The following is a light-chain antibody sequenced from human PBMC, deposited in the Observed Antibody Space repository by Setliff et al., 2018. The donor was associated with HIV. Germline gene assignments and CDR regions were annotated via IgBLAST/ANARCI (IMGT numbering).Light chain of an antibody. CDR2: DDF. Sequence: QSALAQPPSVSSAPGQRVTISCSGSSSNIGRNTVSWYRQLPGTAPKLLIYDDFQRPSGIPDRFSGSKSGTSATLGIAGLQTGDEADYYCGTWDSGLNIVMFGGGTKSPS. CDR1: SSNIGRNT. CDR3: GTWDSGLNIVM. V-gene: IGLV1-51*01. J-gene: IGLJ3*02.